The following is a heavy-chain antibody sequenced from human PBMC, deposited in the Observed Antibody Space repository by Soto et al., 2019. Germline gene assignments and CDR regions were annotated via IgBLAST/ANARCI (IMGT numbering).Heavy chain of an antibody. CDR1: GDSISSSSSY. D-gene: IGHD6-6*01. Sequence: QLQMQESGPGLVKPSETLSLTCTVSGDSISSSSSYWGWIRQPPGKGLEWIGSICYTGTTYYNPSLKSRVLLPVDTSKKQFSLKLTSVTAADTAVYYCGRGLDGRWLVIDSWGQGTLVTVSS. J-gene: IGHJ4*02. CDR3: GRGLDGRWLVIDS. CDR2: ICYTGTT. V-gene: IGHV4-39*01.